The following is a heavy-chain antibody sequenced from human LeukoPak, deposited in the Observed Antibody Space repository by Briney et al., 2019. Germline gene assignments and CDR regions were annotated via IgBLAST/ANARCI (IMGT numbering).Heavy chain of an antibody. CDR3: ARVRYSYGHGDY. CDR2: INPSGGST. D-gene: IGHD5-18*01. Sequence: ASVTVSCKASGYTFTSYCMHWVRQAPGQGLEWMGIINPSGGSTSYAQKFQGRVTMTRDTSTSTVYMELSSLRSEDTAVYYCARVRYSYGHGDYWGQGTLVTVSS. V-gene: IGHV1-46*01. J-gene: IGHJ4*02. CDR1: GYTFTSYC.